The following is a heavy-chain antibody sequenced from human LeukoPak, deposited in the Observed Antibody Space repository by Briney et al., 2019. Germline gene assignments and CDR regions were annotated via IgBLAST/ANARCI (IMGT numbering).Heavy chain of an antibody. V-gene: IGHV6-1*01. CDR3: ARSSNLHYFDY. Sequence: NPSQTLSLTCAISGDIVSNNSAIWIWIRQSPSRGLQWLGRTYYRSKWYNDYAVSVKSRITLNVDTSKNQFSLQLNSVTPEDTAVYYCARSSNLHYFDYWGQGTQVTVSS. CDR2: TYYRSKWYN. CDR1: GDIVSNNSAI. J-gene: IGHJ4*02.